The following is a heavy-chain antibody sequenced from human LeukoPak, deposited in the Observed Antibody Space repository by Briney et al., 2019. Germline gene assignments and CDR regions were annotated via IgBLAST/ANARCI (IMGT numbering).Heavy chain of an antibody. D-gene: IGHD2-2*01. J-gene: IGHJ4*02. CDR1: GFTFSSYG. CDR2: ISGSGGST. Sequence: GGSLRLSCAASGFTFSSYGMSWVPQAPGKGLEGVSAISGSGGSTDYADSVKGRFTIPRDNSRNTLFLQMNSLRAEDTAVYYCAHGAMYQLDYWGQGTLVTVSS. CDR3: AHGAMYQLDY. V-gene: IGHV3-23*01.